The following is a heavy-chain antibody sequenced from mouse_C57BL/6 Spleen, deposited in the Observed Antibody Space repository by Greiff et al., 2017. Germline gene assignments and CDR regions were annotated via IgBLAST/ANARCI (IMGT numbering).Heavy chain of an antibody. CDR1: GYSFTDYN. D-gene: IGHD2-4*01. Sequence: EVQLQESGPELVKPGASVKISCKASGYSFTDYNMNWVKQSNGKSLEWIGVINPNYGTTSYNQKFKGKATLTVDQSSSTAYMQLNSLTSEDSAVYYCARKEDYDGYYYAMDYWGQGTSVTVSS. V-gene: IGHV1-39*01. CDR2: INPNYGTT. J-gene: IGHJ4*01. CDR3: ARKEDYDGYYYAMDY.